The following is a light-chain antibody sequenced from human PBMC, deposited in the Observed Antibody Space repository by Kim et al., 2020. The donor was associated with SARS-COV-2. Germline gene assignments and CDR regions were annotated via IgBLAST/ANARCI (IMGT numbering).Light chain of an antibody. J-gene: IGLJ2*01. CDR2: STN. CDR1: TGTVTSKFY. CDR3: MLHYSNIQI. Sequence: PGGTVTLTCGSSTGTVTSKFYPNWFQKKPEQAPTTLFYSTNKRYSWTPARFSGSLRGDRAALTLSNVQPEDEAEYFCMLHYSNIQIFGGGTQLTVL. V-gene: IGLV7-43*01.